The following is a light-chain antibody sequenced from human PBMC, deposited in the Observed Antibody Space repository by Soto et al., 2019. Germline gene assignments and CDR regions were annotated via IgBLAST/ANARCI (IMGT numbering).Light chain of an antibody. CDR2: GAS. J-gene: IGKJ1*01. V-gene: IGKV3-20*01. CDR3: QQYGSSTGT. Sequence: EIVLTQSPGTLSVSPGERAALSCRASQSVTSQYLAWYQQKPGQAPRLLIHGASNRATGIPDRFSGSGSGTDFTLTISRLEPEDYAVYYCQQYGSSTGTFGQRTKV. CDR1: QSVTSQY.